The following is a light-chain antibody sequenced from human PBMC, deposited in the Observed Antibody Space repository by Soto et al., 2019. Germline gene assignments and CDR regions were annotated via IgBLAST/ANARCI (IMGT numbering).Light chain of an antibody. CDR1: QSINRW. CDR3: QQYDSYPWT. Sequence: DIQMTQSPSTLSASVGDRVTITCRATQSINRWLAWYQQKPGKAPKVLIYKASRLQGGVPSRFSGSGSGTDFTLTISTLQPDDFATYYCQQYDSYPWTFGQGTKVDIK. CDR2: KAS. J-gene: IGKJ1*01. V-gene: IGKV1-5*03.